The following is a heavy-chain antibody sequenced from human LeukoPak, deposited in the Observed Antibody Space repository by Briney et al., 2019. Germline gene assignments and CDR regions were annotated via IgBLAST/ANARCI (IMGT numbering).Heavy chain of an antibody. Sequence: GRSLRLSCAGTGFTFSNFAMHWVRQAPGRGLQWVAVIWNDGSKTYYEDSVKGRFTISRDNSKNTLYLQMNSLRAEDTAVYYCAKDINYGDYDTYFDYWGQGTLVTVSS. J-gene: IGHJ4*02. CDR2: IWNDGSKT. CDR3: AKDINYGDYDTYFDY. D-gene: IGHD4-17*01. CDR1: GFTFSNFA. V-gene: IGHV3-33*06.